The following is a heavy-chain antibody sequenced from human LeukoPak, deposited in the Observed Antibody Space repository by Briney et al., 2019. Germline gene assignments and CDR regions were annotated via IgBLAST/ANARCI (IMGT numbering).Heavy chain of an antibody. Sequence: GGSLRLSCAASGFTFSSYAMSWVRQAPGKGLEWVSAISGSGGSTYYADSVKGRFTISRDNSKNTLYLQMNSPRAEDTAVYYCAKGPGRYVAYYFDYWGQGTLVTVSS. D-gene: IGHD3-9*01. CDR1: GFTFSSYA. J-gene: IGHJ4*02. CDR3: AKGPGRYVAYYFDY. V-gene: IGHV3-23*01. CDR2: ISGSGGST.